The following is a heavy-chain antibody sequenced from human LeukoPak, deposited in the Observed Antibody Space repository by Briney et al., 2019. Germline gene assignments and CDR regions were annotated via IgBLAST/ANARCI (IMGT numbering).Heavy chain of an antibody. Sequence: SVKVSCKASGGTFSSYAISWVRQAPGQGLEWMGGIIPIFGTANYAQKFQGRVTITADESTSTAYMELSSLRSEDTAVYYCASDSSGYAPSDAFDIWGQGTMVTVSS. CDR3: ASDSSGYAPSDAFDI. CDR2: IIPIFGTA. V-gene: IGHV1-69*01. D-gene: IGHD3-22*01. CDR1: GGTFSSYA. J-gene: IGHJ3*02.